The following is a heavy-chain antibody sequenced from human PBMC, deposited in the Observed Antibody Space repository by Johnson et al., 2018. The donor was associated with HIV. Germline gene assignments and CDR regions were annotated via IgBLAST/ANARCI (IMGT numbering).Heavy chain of an antibody. D-gene: IGHD3-16*01. V-gene: IGHV3-30*04. CDR3: AKPPSMGADAFDI. J-gene: IGHJ3*02. CDR1: GFTFSSYA. Sequence: QMLLVESGGGVVLPGRSLRLSCAAYGFTFSSYAMHWVRQAPGKGLEWVAVISYDGSNKYYADSVKGRFTISRDNSKNTLYLQMNSLRAEDAAVYYCAKPPSMGADAFDIWGQGTMVTVSS. CDR2: ISYDGSNK.